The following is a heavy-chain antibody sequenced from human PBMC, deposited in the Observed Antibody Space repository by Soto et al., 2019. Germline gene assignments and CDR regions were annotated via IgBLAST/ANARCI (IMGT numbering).Heavy chain of an antibody. Sequence: PGGSLRLSXSVSGFIFSSYGFHWVRQIAGKGLEWVALISYDGVIQYYTDSVEGRFTISRDNSKNTLYLQMNSLRVEDTAVYYRASYRTPAVVVPAAIDYWGQGTRVTVSS. CDR2: ISYDGVIQ. D-gene: IGHD2-2*01. V-gene: IGHV3-30-3*01. CDR3: ASYRTPAVVVPAAIDY. CDR1: GFIFSSYG. J-gene: IGHJ4*02.